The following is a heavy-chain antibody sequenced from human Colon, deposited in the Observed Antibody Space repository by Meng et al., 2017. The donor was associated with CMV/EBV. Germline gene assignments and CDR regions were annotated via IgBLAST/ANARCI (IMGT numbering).Heavy chain of an antibody. CDR1: GFTCSNYG. CDR3: AKDLSITTAGSPLDY. D-gene: IGHD6-13*01. Sequence: AGFTCSNYGMSWVRQAPGKGLERVSTISGSAGTTYYADSVKGRFTISRDNSKNTLSLQMNSLRAEDTAVYYCAKDLSITTAGSPLDYWGQGTLVTVSS. V-gene: IGHV3-23*01. CDR2: ISGSAGTT. J-gene: IGHJ4*02.